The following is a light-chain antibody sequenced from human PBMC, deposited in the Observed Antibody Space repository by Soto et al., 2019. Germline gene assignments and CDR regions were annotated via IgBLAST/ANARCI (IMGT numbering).Light chain of an antibody. J-gene: IGLJ1*01. Sequence: QFALTQPASVAGSPGQSITIPCNGTSNDIGGYNFVSWFQQHPGKAPKLLICDVTRRPSGVSDRFSRSKSGNTASLTTSGLQAEDEADYYCNSYSGGNTLYVFGSGTKVTVL. CDR1: SNDIGGYNF. CDR3: NSYSGGNTLYV. CDR2: DVT. V-gene: IGLV2-14*01.